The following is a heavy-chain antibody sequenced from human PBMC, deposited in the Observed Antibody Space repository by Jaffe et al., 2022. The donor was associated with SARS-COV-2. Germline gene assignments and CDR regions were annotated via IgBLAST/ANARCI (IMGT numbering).Heavy chain of an antibody. CDR3: ARDAPLRFLEWKKERGGY. J-gene: IGHJ4*02. Sequence: QVQLVQSGAEVKKPGASVKVSCKASGYTFTSYAMHWVRQAPGQRLEWMGWINAGNGNTKYSQKFQGRVTITRDTSASTAYMELSSLRSEDTAVYYCARDAPLRFLEWKKERGGYWGQGTLVTVSS. V-gene: IGHV1-3*01. CDR1: GYTFTSYA. D-gene: IGHD3-3*01. CDR2: INAGNGNT.